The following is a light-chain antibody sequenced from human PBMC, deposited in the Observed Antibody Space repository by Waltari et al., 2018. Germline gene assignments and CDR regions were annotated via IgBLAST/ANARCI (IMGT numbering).Light chain of an antibody. V-gene: IGKV1-39*01. J-gene: IGKJ4*01. Sequence: DIQLTQSPSSLSAAVGDRVTITCRASQSISKALNWYQQKPGRAPKALIFDASSLQSGVPARFTGSGSGTDFTLTISSLQPEDFATYYCHQSYSTPPLTFGGGTKVEIK. CDR2: DAS. CDR3: HQSYSTPPLT. CDR1: QSISKA.